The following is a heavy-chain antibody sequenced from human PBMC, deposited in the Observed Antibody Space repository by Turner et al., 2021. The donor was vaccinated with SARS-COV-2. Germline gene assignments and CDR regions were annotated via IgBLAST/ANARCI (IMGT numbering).Heavy chain of an antibody. CDR3: AKDIGYSSGGIQH. CDR2: ISWNSGSI. J-gene: IGHJ1*01. D-gene: IGHD6-19*01. Sequence: EVQLVESGGGLVQPGRSLRLSCAASGFTFDDYAMHWVRQAPGKGLEWVSGISWNSGSIGYADSVKGRFTISRGNAKNSLYLQMNSLRAEDTALYYCAKDIGYSSGGIQHWGQGTLVTVSS. V-gene: IGHV3-9*01. CDR1: GFTFDDYA.